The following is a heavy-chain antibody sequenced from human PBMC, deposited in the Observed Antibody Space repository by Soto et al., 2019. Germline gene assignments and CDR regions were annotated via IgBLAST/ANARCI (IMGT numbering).Heavy chain of an antibody. CDR3: ARVKVVVAATPGYFDY. CDR2: IYYSGST. D-gene: IGHD2-15*01. CDR1: GGSISSGDYY. V-gene: IGHV4-30-4*01. J-gene: IGHJ4*02. Sequence: SETLSLTCTVSGGSISSGDYYWSWIRQPPGKGLEWIGYIYYSGSTYYNPSLKSRVTISVDTSKNQFSLKLSSVTAADTAVYYCARVKVVVAATPGYFDYWGQGTLVTVSS.